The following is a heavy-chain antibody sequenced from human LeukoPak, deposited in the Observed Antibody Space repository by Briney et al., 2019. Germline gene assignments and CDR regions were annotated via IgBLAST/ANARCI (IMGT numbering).Heavy chain of an antibody. CDR3: ARDLVGYGDYVKGKYYYYMDV. CDR2: IYYSGST. CDR1: GGSISSYY. J-gene: IGHJ6*03. Sequence: SETLSLTCTVPGGSISSYYWSWIRQPPGKGLEWIGYIYYSGSTNYNPSLKSRVTISVDTSKNQFSLKLSSVTAADTAVYYCARDLVGYGDYVKGKYYYYMDVWGKGTTVTVSS. V-gene: IGHV4-59*01. D-gene: IGHD4-17*01.